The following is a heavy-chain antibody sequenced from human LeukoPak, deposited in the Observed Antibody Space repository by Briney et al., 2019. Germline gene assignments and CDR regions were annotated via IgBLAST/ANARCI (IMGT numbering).Heavy chain of an antibody. CDR2: IYYSGST. CDR3: ARGSNWGGFDY. CDR1: GGSVSSGSYY. D-gene: IGHD7-27*01. Sequence: SETLSLTCTVSGGSVSSGSYYWGWVRQPPGKGLEWIGYIYYSGSTNHNPSLKSRVTISVDTSKNQFSLKLSSVTAADTAVYYCARGSNWGGFDYWGQGTLVTVSS. V-gene: IGHV4-61*01. J-gene: IGHJ4*02.